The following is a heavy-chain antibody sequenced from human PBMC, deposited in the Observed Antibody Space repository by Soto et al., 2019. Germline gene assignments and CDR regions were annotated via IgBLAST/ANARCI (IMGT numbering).Heavy chain of an antibody. V-gene: IGHV4-30-4*01. Sequence: SETLSLTCTVSGGSISSGDYYWSWIRQPPGKGLEWIGYVYYSGSTYYNPSLKSRVTISVDTSKNQFSLKLSSVTAADTAVYYCARTRYYYGMDVWGQGTTVTVSS. CDR3: ARTRYYYGMDV. CDR1: GGSISSGDYY. CDR2: VYYSGST. J-gene: IGHJ6*02.